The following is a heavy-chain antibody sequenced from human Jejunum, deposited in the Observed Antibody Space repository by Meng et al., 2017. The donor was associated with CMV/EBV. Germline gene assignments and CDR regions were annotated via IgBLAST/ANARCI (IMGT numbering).Heavy chain of an antibody. CDR1: GFTFNNFA. J-gene: IGHJ3*02. CDR2: ISHDGNKK. V-gene: IGHV3-30*03. CDR3: ARDPDDAFDI. Sequence: CATSGFTFNNFAMQWVRQAPGKGLEWVAAISHDGNKKYYTASVKGRFSISRDNSKNMQYLQMSNLRLDDTAVYYCARDPDDAFDIWGQGTMVTVSS.